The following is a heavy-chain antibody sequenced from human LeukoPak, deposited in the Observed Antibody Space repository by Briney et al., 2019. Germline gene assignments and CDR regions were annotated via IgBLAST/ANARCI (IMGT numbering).Heavy chain of an antibody. CDR2: IYYSGST. Sequence: TSQTLSLTCTVSGGSISSGGYYWSWIRQHPGKGLEWIGYIYYSGSTYYNPSLKSRVTISVDTSKNQFSLKLSSVTAADTAVYYCAREGPTSTFDYWGQGTLVTVSS. CDR3: AREGPTSTFDY. CDR1: GGSISSGGYY. V-gene: IGHV4-31*03. J-gene: IGHJ4*02.